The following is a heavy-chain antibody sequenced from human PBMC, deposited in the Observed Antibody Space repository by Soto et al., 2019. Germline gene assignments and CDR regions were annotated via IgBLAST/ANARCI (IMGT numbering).Heavy chain of an antibody. CDR2: INSDGTKT. CDR3: ATVATNSYNWLDP. CDR1: GFTFNTYW. V-gene: IGHV3-74*01. J-gene: IGHJ5*02. Sequence: EVQLVESGGILGQPGGSLRLSCAASGFTFNTYWMHWVRQAPGKGLVWVSRINSDGTKTTYADSVKGRFTISRDNAKNTVYLQMNSLRAEDTAVYYCATVATNSYNWLDPWGQGTLVTVSS. D-gene: IGHD5-12*01.